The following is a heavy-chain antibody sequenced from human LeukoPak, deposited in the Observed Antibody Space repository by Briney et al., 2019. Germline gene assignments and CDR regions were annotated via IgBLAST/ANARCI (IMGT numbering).Heavy chain of an antibody. CDR3: ARVAAYSSGWLNY. CDR2: INPNSGGT. Sequence: ASVKVSCEASGYTFTGYYMHWVRQAPGQGLEWMGRINPNSGGTNYAQKFQGRVTMTRDTSISTAYMEPSRLRSDDTAVYYCARVAAYSSGWLNYWGQGTLVTVSS. J-gene: IGHJ4*02. D-gene: IGHD6-19*01. V-gene: IGHV1-2*06. CDR1: GYTFTGYY.